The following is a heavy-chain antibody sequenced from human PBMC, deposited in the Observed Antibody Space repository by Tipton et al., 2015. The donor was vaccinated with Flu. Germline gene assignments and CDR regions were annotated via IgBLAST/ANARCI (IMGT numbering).Heavy chain of an antibody. CDR3: ARDRGGYLDY. Sequence: TLSLTCTVSGGSISSYYWSWIRQPPGKGLEWIGYIYYSGSTNYNPSLKSRVTISVDTSKDQFSLKLSSVTAADTAVYYCARDRGGYLDYWGQGTLVTVSS. J-gene: IGHJ4*02. V-gene: IGHV4-59*01. CDR2: IYYSGST. CDR1: GGSISSYY.